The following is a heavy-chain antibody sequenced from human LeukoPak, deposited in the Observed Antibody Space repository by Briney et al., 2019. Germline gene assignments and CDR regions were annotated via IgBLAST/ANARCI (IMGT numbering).Heavy chain of an antibody. D-gene: IGHD4-17*01. V-gene: IGHV3-74*01. CDR2: INSDGSST. CDR1: GFTFSSYW. Sequence: GGSLRLSCAASGFTFSSYWMHWVRQAPGKGLVWVSRINSDGSSTSYADSVKGRFAISRDNAKNTLYLQMNSLRAEDTAVYYCARDRSWYGDHGDAFDIWGQGTMVTVSS. CDR3: ARDRSWYGDHGDAFDI. J-gene: IGHJ3*02.